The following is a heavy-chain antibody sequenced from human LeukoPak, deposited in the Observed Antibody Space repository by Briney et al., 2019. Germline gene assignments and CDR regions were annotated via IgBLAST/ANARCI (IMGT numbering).Heavy chain of an antibody. D-gene: IGHD5-18*01. Sequence: GGSLRLSCAASGFTFTSYWMAWVRQAPGKGLEWVANIKQDGSEKFYVGSVRGRFTISRGNGRNSVSLQMNSLRDEDTAVYYCARDVDTNYWGQGTLVTVSS. CDR3: ARDVDTNY. V-gene: IGHV3-7*03. J-gene: IGHJ4*02. CDR1: GFTFTSYW. CDR2: IKQDGSEK.